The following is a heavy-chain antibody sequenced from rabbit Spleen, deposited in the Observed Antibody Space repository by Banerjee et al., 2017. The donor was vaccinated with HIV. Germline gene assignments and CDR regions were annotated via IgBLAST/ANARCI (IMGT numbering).Heavy chain of an antibody. CDR3: ARDVGSGPYIDGYFTL. V-gene: IGHV1S45*01. J-gene: IGHJ4*01. Sequence: QEQLVESGGGLVQPGGSLTLSCKASGFDFSTYSMSWVRQTPGKGLEWIACVNIVTGKSVYASWAKGRFIMSRTSSTTVTLQMTSLTDADTATYFCARDVGSGPYIDGYFTLWGQGTLVTVS. CDR1: GFDFSTYS. CDR2: VNIVTGKS. D-gene: IGHD1-1*01.